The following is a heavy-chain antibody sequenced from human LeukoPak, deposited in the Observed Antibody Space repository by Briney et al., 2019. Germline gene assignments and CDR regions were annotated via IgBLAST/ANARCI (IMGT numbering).Heavy chain of an antibody. V-gene: IGHV4-59*01. D-gene: IGHD3-22*01. CDR1: GGSISSYY. J-gene: IGHJ3*02. CDR3: ARGDYDSSGYYIRDSLDAFDI. CDR2: IYYSGST. Sequence: SETLSLTCTVAGGSISSYYWSWIRQPPGKGLEWIGYIYYSGSTNYNPSLKSRVTISVDTSKNQFSLKLSSVTAADTAVYYCARGDYDSSGYYIRDSLDAFDIWGQGTMVTVS.